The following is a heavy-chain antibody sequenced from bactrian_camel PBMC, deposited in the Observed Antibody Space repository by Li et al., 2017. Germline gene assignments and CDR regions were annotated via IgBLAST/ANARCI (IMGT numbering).Heavy chain of an antibody. V-gene: IGHV3S28*01. D-gene: IGHD1*01. CDR3: GADLLLMRPLDASEYKY. CDR1: GYTYTSAC. CDR2: LATLVGSR. J-gene: IGHJ4*01. Sequence: QLVESGGGTVQAGESLRLSCEASGYTYTSACIGWFRQSPGEEREGVAALATLVGSRFYADSVQGRFTASKDNAKMTLYLQMNSLKPEDTAMYYCGADLLLMRPLDASEYKYWGQGTQVTVS.